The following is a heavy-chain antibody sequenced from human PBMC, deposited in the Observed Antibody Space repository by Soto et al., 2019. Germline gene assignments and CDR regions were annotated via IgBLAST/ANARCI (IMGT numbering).Heavy chain of an antibody. CDR1: GCSIRSGGYS. D-gene: IGHD3-10*01. V-gene: IGHV4-30-2*01. CDR2: IYRSGST. CDR3: TSKFGQLLADAFDI. J-gene: IGHJ3*02. Sequence: TLSLTCALYGCSIRSGGYSWRWFRQPPGKGLEWIGYIYRSGSTYYNPSLKSRVTISVDKSKNEFSLKMSSVTAADTAVYYCTSKFGQLLADAFDIWGQGTMVT.